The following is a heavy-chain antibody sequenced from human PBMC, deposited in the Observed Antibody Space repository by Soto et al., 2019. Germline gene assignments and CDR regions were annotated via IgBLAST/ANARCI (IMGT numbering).Heavy chain of an antibody. Sequence: QVQLVESGGGVVQPGRSLRLSCAASGFSFSTFGMHWVRQAPGKGLEWVALISHDESKKYYVDSVRGRFTISRDNSKNTVYLQMNSLRAEDTALYYCAKAFSGYYVDYWGQGTLVTVSS. CDR2: ISHDESKK. D-gene: IGHD3-22*01. CDR3: AKAFSGYYVDY. J-gene: IGHJ4*02. CDR1: GFSFSTFG. V-gene: IGHV3-30*18.